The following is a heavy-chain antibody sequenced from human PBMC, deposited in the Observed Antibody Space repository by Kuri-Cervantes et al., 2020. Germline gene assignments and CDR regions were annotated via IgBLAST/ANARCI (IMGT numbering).Heavy chain of an antibody. CDR3: ARIRDGYSYYFDY. CDR1: GGTFSSYA. J-gene: IGHJ4*02. V-gene: IGHV1-69*06. CDR2: IIPIFGTA. Sequence: SVKVSCKASGGTFSSYAISWVRQAPGQGLEWMGGIIPIFGTANYAQKFQGRVTITADKSTSTAYMELSSLRSEDTAVYYCARIRDGYSYYFDYWGQGTLVTVSS. D-gene: IGHD5-24*01.